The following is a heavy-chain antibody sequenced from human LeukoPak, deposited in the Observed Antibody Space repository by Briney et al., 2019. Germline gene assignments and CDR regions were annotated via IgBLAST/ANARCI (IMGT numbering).Heavy chain of an antibody. Sequence: LRLXCXASGFTFSGSAMHWVRQASGKGLEWVGRIRSKANSYATAYAAPVKGRFTISRDDSKNTAYLQMNSLKTEDTAVYYCTTDYYDSSGYYYNDYWGQGTLVTVSS. CDR1: GFTFSGSA. CDR3: TTDYYDSSGYYYNDY. J-gene: IGHJ4*02. V-gene: IGHV3-73*01. CDR2: IRSKANSYAT. D-gene: IGHD3-22*01.